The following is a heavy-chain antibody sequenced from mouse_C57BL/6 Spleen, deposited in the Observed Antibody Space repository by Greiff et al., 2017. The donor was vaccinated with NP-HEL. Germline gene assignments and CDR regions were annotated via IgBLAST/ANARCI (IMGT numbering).Heavy chain of an antibody. J-gene: IGHJ1*03. D-gene: IGHD1-1*01. CDR3: ARGTTVVEGTYFDV. CDR2: INPNNGGT. V-gene: IGHV1-26*01. CDR1: GYTFTDYY. Sequence: VQLLQSGPELVKPGASVKLSCKASGYTFTDYYMNWVKQSPGKSLEWIGDINPNNGGTSYNQKFKGRATFTVDKSSSTAYMELRRLTSEDSAVYYCARGTTVVEGTYFDVWGTGTTVTVSS.